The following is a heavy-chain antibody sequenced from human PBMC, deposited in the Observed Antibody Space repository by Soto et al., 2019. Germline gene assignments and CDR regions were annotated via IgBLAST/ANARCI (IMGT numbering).Heavy chain of an antibody. CDR3: AKDGTCKYSYDYYFDY. V-gene: IGHV3-23*01. J-gene: IGHJ4*02. Sequence: GGSLRLSCAASGFTFGSYAMSWVRQAPGKGLEWVSAISGSGGSTYYADSVKGRFTISRDNSKNTLYLQMNSLRAEDTAVYYCAKDGTCKYSYDYYFDYWGQGTLVTSPQ. D-gene: IGHD5-18*01. CDR1: GFTFGSYA. CDR2: ISGSGGST.